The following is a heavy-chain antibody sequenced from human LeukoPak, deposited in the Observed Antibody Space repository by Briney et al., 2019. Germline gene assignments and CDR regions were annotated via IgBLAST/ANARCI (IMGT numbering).Heavy chain of an antibody. Sequence: SETLSLTCTVSGGSISSGDYYWGWIRQPPGKGLEWIGSIYYSGSTYYNPSLKSRVTISVDTSKNQFSLKLSSVTAADTAVYYCASLRYFDWLSASGIDYWGQGTLVTVSS. CDR3: ASLRYFDWLSASGIDY. J-gene: IGHJ4*02. V-gene: IGHV4-39*01. CDR2: IYYSGST. D-gene: IGHD3-9*01. CDR1: GGSISSGDYY.